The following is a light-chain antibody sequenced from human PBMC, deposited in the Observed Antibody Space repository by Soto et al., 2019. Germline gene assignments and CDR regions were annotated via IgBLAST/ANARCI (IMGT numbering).Light chain of an antibody. CDR2: SNE. V-gene: IGLV1-44*01. CDR3: ASWDDSLNGHV. CDR1: SSNIASNT. J-gene: IGLJ1*01. Sequence: SVLTQPPSASGTPGQRVTVSCSGSSSNIASNTVNWYQQLPGTAPKLLIYSNEQRPSGVPDRFSASKSGTSASLAISGLQSEDEADYYCASWDDSLNGHVFGTGTKVTVL.